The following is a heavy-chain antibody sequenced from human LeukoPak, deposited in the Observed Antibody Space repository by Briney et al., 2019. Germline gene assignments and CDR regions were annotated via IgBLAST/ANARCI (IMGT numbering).Heavy chain of an antibody. Sequence: GGSLRLSCAASGFTFSSYSMNWVRQAPGKGLEWVSCISSSSSTIHYADSVKGRFTMSRDNAKNSLYLQINSLRVEDTAVYYCARRGSGYGHFDYWGQGTLVTVSS. CDR3: ARRGSGYGHFDY. J-gene: IGHJ4*02. CDR1: GFTFSSYS. CDR2: ISSSSSTI. V-gene: IGHV3-48*01. D-gene: IGHD5-12*01.